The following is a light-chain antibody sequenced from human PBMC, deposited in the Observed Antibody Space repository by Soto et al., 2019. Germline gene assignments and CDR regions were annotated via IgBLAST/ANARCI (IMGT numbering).Light chain of an antibody. V-gene: IGLV2-11*01. Sequence: QSALTQPRSVSGSPGQSVTISCTGTSSAVGGHNYVSWYQQRPGKAPKLMIYDVTKRPSGVPDRFSGSKSGNTASLTISGLQGEDEADYYYCSYAGSDTWVFGGGTKLTVL. CDR2: DVT. CDR1: SSAVGGHNY. J-gene: IGLJ3*02. CDR3: CSYAGSDTWV.